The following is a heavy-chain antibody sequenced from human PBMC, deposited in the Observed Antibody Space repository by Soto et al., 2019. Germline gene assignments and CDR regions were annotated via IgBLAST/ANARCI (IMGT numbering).Heavy chain of an antibody. J-gene: IGHJ4*02. CDR2: IYYSGST. CDR1: GGSISSCGYY. D-gene: IGHD3-22*01. CDR3: ATDLVGATVIACFDY. V-gene: IGHV4-31*03. Sequence: SETLSLTCTVSGGSISSCGYYWSWIRQHPGKGLEWIGYIYYSGSTYYNPSLKSRVTISVDTSKNQFSLKLSSVTAADTAVYYCATDLVGATVIACFDYWGQGTLVTVSS.